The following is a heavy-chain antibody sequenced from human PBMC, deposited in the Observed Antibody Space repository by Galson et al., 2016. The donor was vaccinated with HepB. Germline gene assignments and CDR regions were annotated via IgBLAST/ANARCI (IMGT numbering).Heavy chain of an antibody. CDR3: KFEAEEDCSGGSCYALDY. CDR2: ISYDGTNK. J-gene: IGHJ4*02. V-gene: IGHV3-30*03. CDR1: GFTFRKYG. Sequence: SLRLSCAASGFTFRKYGMHWVRQAPGKGLGWMTAISYDGTNKYYADSVKGRVTISRDNSKNTLYLQINSLRPEGTAMYYCKFEAEEDCSGGSCYALDYWGQGTLVTVSS. D-gene: IGHD2-15*01.